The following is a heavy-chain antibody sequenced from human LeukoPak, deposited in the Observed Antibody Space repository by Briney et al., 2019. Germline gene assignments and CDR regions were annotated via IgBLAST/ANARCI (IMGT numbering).Heavy chain of an antibody. J-gene: IGHJ1*01. Sequence: SVKVSCKASGGTFSRHTISWVRQSPGQGLEWMGGITPMFGTSNYAQKFRGRVTITADESTSTAYVELSSLRSEDTAVYYCARDSSEFRSLLFHWGQGTLVTVSS. CDR3: ARDSSEFRSLLFH. CDR1: GGTFSRHT. V-gene: IGHV1-69*13. CDR2: ITPMFGTS. D-gene: IGHD1-14*01.